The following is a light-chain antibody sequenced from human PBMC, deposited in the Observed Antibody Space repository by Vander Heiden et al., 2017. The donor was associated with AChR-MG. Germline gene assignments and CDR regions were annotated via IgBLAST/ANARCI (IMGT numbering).Light chain of an antibody. CDR1: QSVSSSY. V-gene: IGKV3-20*01. CDR2: GAS. Sequence: EIVLTQSPGTLPLSPGERATRSCRASQSVSSSYLAWYQQKPGQAPRLLIYGASSRATGIPDRFSGSGSGTDFTLTISRLEPEDFAVYYCQQYGSSPGLTFGGGTKVEIK. CDR3: QQYGSSPGLT. J-gene: IGKJ4*01.